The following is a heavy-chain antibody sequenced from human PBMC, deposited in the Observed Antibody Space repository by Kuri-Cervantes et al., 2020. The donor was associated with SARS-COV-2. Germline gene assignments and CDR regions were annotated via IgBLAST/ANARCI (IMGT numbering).Heavy chain of an antibody. Sequence: SETLSLTCTVSAYSISNSYYWGWIRQPPGKGLEWIGYIYYSGSTYYNPSLKSRVTISVDTSKNQFSLKLSSVTAADTAVYYCARALAARADYWGQGTLVTVSS. V-gene: IGHV4-30-4*08. D-gene: IGHD6-6*01. CDR1: AYSISNSYY. J-gene: IGHJ4*02. CDR3: ARALAARADY. CDR2: IYYSGST.